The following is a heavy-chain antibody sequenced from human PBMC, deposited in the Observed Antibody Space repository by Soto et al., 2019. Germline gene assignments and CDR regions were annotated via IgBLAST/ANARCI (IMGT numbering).Heavy chain of an antibody. D-gene: IGHD6-13*01. CDR2: ITPISGTA. V-gene: IGHV1-69*01. CDR3: EREPLYSRSWYYFDY. J-gene: IGHJ4*02. CDR1: GGTFSSYA. Sequence: QVQLVQSGAEVKKPWSPVKFSCKASGGTFSSYAISWVRQAPGQGIAWMGGITPISGTANYAQKFPGRVTITADESTSTAYMELSSLRSEDTAVYYCEREPLYSRSWYYFDYWGQRTMVIVSS.